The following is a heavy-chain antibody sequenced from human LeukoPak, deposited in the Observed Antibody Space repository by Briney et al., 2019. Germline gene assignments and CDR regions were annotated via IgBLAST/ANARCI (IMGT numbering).Heavy chain of an antibody. CDR2: INSDGSSA. V-gene: IGHV3-74*01. D-gene: IGHD3-22*01. Sequence: GGSLRLSCAASGFTFRSYAMHWVRQAPGKGLVWVSRINSDGSSATYADSVKGRFTISRDNAKNTLFLQMNSLRAEDTAVYYCARPYYYDSSRVDYWGQGTLVTVSS. J-gene: IGHJ4*02. CDR3: ARPYYYDSSRVDY. CDR1: GFTFRSYA.